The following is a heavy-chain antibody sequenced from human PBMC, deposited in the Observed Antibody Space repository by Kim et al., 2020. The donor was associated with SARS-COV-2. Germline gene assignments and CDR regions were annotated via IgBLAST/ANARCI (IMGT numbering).Heavy chain of an antibody. J-gene: IGHJ4*02. CDR2: INPNSGGT. V-gene: IGHV1-2*06. CDR1: GYTFTGYY. D-gene: IGHD3-3*01. Sequence: ASVKVSCKASGYTFTGYYMHWVRQAPGQGLEWMGRINPNSGGTNYAQKFQGRVTVTRDTSISTAYMELSRLRSDDTAVYYCARIGSRIITIFGVGQPDYWGQGTLVTVSS. CDR3: ARIGSRIITIFGVGQPDY.